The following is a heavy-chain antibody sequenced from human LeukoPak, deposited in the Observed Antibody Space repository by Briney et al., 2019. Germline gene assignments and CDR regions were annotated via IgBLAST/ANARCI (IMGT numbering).Heavy chain of an antibody. J-gene: IGHJ5*02. V-gene: IGHV4-38-2*02. D-gene: IGHD1-26*01. CDR1: GHSISSGYY. Sequence: SETLSLTCTVSGHSISSGYYWGWIRQPPGKGLEWIGTIYHSGTTWYNPSLKSRVTISVDTSKNQFSLKLSSVTAADTAVYYCARDHAAGWELPLNWFDPWGQGTLVTVSS. CDR3: ARDHAAGWELPLNWFDP. CDR2: IYHSGTT.